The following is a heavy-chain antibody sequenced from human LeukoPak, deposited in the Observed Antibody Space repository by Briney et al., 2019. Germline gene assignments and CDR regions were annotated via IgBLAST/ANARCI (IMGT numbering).Heavy chain of an antibody. D-gene: IGHD2-21*01. CDR2: ISSSGSTI. J-gene: IGHJ4*02. CDR1: GFTVSSNY. V-gene: IGHV3-11*01. CDR3: ASGIVVVPRFDY. Sequence: PGGSLRLSCAASGFTVSSNYMSWIRQAPGKGLEWVSYISSSGSTIYYADPVKGRFTISRDNAKNSLYLQMNSLRAEDTAVYYCASGIVVVPRFDYWGQGTLVTVSS.